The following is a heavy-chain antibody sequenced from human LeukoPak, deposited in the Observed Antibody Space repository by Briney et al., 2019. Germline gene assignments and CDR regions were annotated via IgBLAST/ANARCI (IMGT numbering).Heavy chain of an antibody. Sequence: GGSLRLSCAASGFTFSSYTMSWVRQAPGKGLEWVSSISNRSTYIYYADSVKGRFTISRDNVQNSLYLQMNSLRAEDTAVYFCAAGGWYFDFWGQGTLVTVSS. CDR3: AAGGWYFDF. D-gene: IGHD6-19*01. J-gene: IGHJ4*02. V-gene: IGHV3-21*01. CDR2: ISNRSTYI. CDR1: GFTFSSYT.